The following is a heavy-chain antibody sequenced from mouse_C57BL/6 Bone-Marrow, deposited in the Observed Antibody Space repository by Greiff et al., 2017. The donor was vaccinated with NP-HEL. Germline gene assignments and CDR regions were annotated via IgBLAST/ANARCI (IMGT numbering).Heavy chain of an antibody. CDR2: IHPNSGST. V-gene: IGHV1-64*01. CDR1: GYTFTSYW. D-gene: IGHD2-3*01. J-gene: IGHJ4*01. Sequence: QVQLKQPGAELVKPGASVKLSCKASGYTFTSYWMHWVKQRPGQGLEWIGMIHPNSGSTNYNEKFKSKATLTVDKSSSTAYMQLSSLTSEDSAVYYCARTVGGLLRIAMDYWGQGTSVTVSS. CDR3: ARTVGGLLRIAMDY.